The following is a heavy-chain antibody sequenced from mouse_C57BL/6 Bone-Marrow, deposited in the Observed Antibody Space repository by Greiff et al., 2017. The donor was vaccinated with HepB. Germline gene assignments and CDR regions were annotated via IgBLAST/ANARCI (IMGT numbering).Heavy chain of an antibody. V-gene: IGHV2-2*01. D-gene: IGHD3-2*01. J-gene: IGHJ4*01. CDR1: GFSLTSYG. Sequence: VQLQQSGPGLVQPSQSLSITCTVSGFSLTSYGVHWVRQSPGNGLEWLGVIWSGGSTDYNAAFISRLSISKDNSKSQVFFKMNSLQADDTAIYYCASHRQLPLDYCYWGQGTSVTVSS. CDR2: IWSGGST. CDR3: ASHRQLPLDYCY.